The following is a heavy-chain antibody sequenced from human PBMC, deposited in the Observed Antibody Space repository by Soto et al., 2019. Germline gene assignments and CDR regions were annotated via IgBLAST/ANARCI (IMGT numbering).Heavy chain of an antibody. J-gene: IGHJ4*02. CDR1: GFTFSSYA. V-gene: IGHV3-30-3*01. CDR2: ISYDGSNK. D-gene: IGHD3-16*02. CDR3: AREDWGDYVWGSYRYGGLGFDY. Sequence: GGSLRLSCADSGFTFSSYAMHWVRQAPCKGLEWVAVISYDGSNKYYADSVKGRFTISRDNSKNTLYLQMNSLRAEDTAVYYCAREDWGDYVWGSYRYGGLGFDYWGQGTLVTVSS.